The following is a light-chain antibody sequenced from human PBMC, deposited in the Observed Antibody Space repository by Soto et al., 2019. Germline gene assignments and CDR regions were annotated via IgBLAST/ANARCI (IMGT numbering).Light chain of an antibody. J-gene: IGKJ5*01. CDR1: QSVSRN. CDR3: QQYNNWPPST. V-gene: IGKV3-15*01. CDR2: GAC. Sequence: IVMTLSPATLSVSPGERASLSWAASQSVSRNLAWYQQKAGQAPRLVLYGACLRATGIPARFSGSGSGTEFTLTISSLQSEDFAVYYCQQYNNWPPSTCGQGTRLEIK.